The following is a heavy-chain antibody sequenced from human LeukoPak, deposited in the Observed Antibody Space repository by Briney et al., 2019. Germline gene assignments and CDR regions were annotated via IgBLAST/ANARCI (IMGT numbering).Heavy chain of an antibody. V-gene: IGHV3-21*01. CDR2: ISSSSSYI. Sequence: GGSLRLSCAASGFTFSSYSMNWVRQAPGKGLEWVSSISSSSSYIYYADSVKGRFTISRDNAKNSLYLQMNSLRAEDTAVYYCARDSDGDYVPPDYYYGMDVWGQGTTVTVSS. D-gene: IGHD4-17*01. CDR3: ARDSDGDYVPPDYYYGMDV. CDR1: GFTFSSYS. J-gene: IGHJ6*02.